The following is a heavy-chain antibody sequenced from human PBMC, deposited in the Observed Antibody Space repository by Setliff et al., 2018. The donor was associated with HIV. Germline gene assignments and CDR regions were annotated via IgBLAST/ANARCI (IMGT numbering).Heavy chain of an antibody. CDR3: ARHSGLGGYYSPFDY. CDR2: IYYSGST. D-gene: IGHD3-22*01. J-gene: IGHJ4*02. CDR1: GGSIKSSSDY. V-gene: IGHV4-39*01. Sequence: SETLSLTCTVSGGSIKSSSDYWGWIRQPPVKGLEWIGTIYYSGSTYYNPSLKSRVTISVDTSKNQFSLKLSSVTAADTTVYYCARHSGLGGYYSPFDYWGPGTLVTVSS.